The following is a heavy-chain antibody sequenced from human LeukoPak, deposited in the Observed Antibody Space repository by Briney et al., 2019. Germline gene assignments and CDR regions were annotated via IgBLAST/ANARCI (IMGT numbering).Heavy chain of an antibody. CDR3: ARVDSSGYHHMDV. CDR1: GFSVSSDY. J-gene: IGHJ6*03. D-gene: IGHD3-10*01. Sequence: SGGSLRLSCAASGFSVSSDYMSWVRQAPGKGLEWVSVVYSGGRTYYADSVRGRFTISSDKSKNTVFLQMNSLISVDTAVYYCARVDSSGYHHMDVWGKGTTVTVSS. V-gene: IGHV3-66*02. CDR2: VYSGGRT.